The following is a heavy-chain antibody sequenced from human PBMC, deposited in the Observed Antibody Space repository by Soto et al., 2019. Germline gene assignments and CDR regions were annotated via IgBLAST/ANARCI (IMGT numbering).Heavy chain of an antibody. D-gene: IGHD3-22*01. CDR1: GFTFSSYW. Sequence: EVQLVESGGGLVQPGGSLRLSCAASGFTFSSYWMHWVRQAPGKGLVWVSRINSDGSSTSYADSVKGRFTISRDNAKNTLYLQMTSLRAEDTAVYYCASVLLYYYDSSGYFDYWGQGTLVTVSS. V-gene: IGHV3-74*01. J-gene: IGHJ4*02. CDR2: INSDGSST. CDR3: ASVLLYYYDSSGYFDY.